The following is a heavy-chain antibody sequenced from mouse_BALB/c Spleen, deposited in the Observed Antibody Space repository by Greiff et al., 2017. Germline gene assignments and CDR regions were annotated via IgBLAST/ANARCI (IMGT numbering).Heavy chain of an antibody. Sequence: QVQLKESGAELVRPGASVTLSCKASGYTFTDYEMHWVKQTPVHGLEWIGAIDPETGGTAYNQKFKGKATLTADKSSSTAYMELRSLTSEDSAVYYCTRKFITTDYYAMDYWGQGTSVTVSS. CDR2: IDPETGGT. CDR1: GYTFTDYE. D-gene: IGHD1-1*01. CDR3: TRKFITTDYYAMDY. V-gene: IGHV1-15*01. J-gene: IGHJ4*01.